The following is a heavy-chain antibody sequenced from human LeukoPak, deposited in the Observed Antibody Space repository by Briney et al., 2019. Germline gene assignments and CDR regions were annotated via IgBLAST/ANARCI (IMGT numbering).Heavy chain of an antibody. CDR2: MNPNSGNT. J-gene: IGHJ4*02. V-gene: IGHV1-8*01. CDR3: ARGRYDILTGYYWGGFDY. D-gene: IGHD3-9*01. Sequence: ASVKVSCKASGYTFTSYDINWVRQATGQGLEWMGWMNPNSGNTGYAQKFQGRVTMTRNTSISTAYMELSSLRSEDTAVYYCARGRYDILTGYYWGGFDYWGQGTLVTVSS. CDR1: GYTFTSYD.